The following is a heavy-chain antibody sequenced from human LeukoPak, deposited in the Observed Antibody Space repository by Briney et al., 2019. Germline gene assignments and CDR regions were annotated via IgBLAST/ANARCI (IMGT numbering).Heavy chain of an antibody. CDR1: GGTFSSYA. Sequence: SVKVSCKASGGTFSSYAISWVRQAPGQGLEWMGRIIPIFGIANYAQKFQGRVTITADKSTSTAYMELSSLRSEDTAVYYCARGSVLWFGELLGPLDYWGQGTLVTVSS. CDR3: ARGSVLWFGELLGPLDY. D-gene: IGHD3-10*01. CDR2: IIPIFGIA. V-gene: IGHV1-69*04. J-gene: IGHJ4*02.